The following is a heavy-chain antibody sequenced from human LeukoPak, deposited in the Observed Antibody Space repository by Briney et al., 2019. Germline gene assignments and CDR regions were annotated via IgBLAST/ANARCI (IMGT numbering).Heavy chain of an antibody. Sequence: NAGGSLRLSCEASGLTFSTYAMTWVRQAPGKGLKWVSSISSSSTYIYYADSVKGRFTISRDNAQNSLYLQMNSLRAEDTAVYYCARDPSNYYFDYWGQGTLVTVSS. J-gene: IGHJ4*02. CDR2: ISSSSTYI. V-gene: IGHV3-21*01. CDR3: ARDPSNYYFDY. D-gene: IGHD4/OR15-4a*01. CDR1: GLTFSTYA.